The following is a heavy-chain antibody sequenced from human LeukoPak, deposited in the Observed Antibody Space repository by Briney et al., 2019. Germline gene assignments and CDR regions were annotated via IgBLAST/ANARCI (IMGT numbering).Heavy chain of an antibody. CDR3: ARERPRHDIFADDAFDI. J-gene: IGHJ3*02. CDR1: GGSISSGGYY. CDR2: IYRSGSP. D-gene: IGHD3-9*01. Sequence: PSQTLSLTCTVSGGSISSGGYYWSWIRQPPGKGLEWIGYIYRSGSPYYNPSLKSRVTISVDTSKNQFSLKLSSVTAADTAVYYCARERPRHDIFADDAFDIWGQGTMVTVSS. V-gene: IGHV4-30-2*01.